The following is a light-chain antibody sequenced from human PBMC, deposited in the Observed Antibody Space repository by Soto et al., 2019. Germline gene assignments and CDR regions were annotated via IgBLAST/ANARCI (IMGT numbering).Light chain of an antibody. CDR1: SSDIGSNT. V-gene: IGLV1-44*01. J-gene: IGLJ3*02. Sequence: QSVLTQSPSASGTPGQRVTISCSGSSSDIGSNTVNWYQQLPGTAPKLLIYSNNQWPSGVPDRFSGSKSGTSASLAISGLQSEDEADYYCAAWDDSLNAWVFGGGTKLTVL. CDR2: SNN. CDR3: AAWDDSLNAWV.